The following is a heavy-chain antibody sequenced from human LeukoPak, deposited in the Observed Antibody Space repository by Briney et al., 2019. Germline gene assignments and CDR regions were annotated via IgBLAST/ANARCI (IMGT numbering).Heavy chain of an antibody. CDR2: MNPNSGNT. J-gene: IGHJ5*02. V-gene: IGHV1-8*01. Sequence: GASVKVSCKASGYTFTSYDINWVRQATGQGLEWMGWMNPNSGNTGYVQKFQGRVTMTRNTSISTAYMELSSLRSEDTAVYYCARGGQWLAYNWFDPWGQGTLVTVSS. D-gene: IGHD6-19*01. CDR3: ARGGQWLAYNWFDP. CDR1: GYTFTSYD.